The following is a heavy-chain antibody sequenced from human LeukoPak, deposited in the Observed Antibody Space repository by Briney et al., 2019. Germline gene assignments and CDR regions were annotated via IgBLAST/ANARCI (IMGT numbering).Heavy chain of an antibody. CDR2: INPSGGST. CDR3: AKRTGDVDY. Sequence: ASVKVSCKASGGTFSSYAISWVRQAPGQGLEWMGLINPSGGSTNYAQKFQGRVTMTRDTSTSTVYMELSSLRSEDTAVYYCAKRTGDVDYWGQGTLVTVSS. CDR1: GGTFSSYA. D-gene: IGHD7-27*01. V-gene: IGHV1-46*01. J-gene: IGHJ4*02.